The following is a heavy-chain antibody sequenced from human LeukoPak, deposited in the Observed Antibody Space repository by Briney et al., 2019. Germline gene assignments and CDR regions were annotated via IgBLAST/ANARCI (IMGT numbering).Heavy chain of an antibody. J-gene: IGHJ3*02. D-gene: IGHD3-10*01. CDR2: INWNGGST. CDR3: ATARSGSYYRPNDAFDI. Sequence: GGSLRLSCAASGFTFDDYGMSWVRQAPGKGLEWVSGINWNGGSTGYADSVKGRFTISRDNAKNSLYLQMNSLRAEDTALYHCATARSGSYYRPNDAFDIRGQGTMVTVSS. CDR1: GFTFDDYG. V-gene: IGHV3-20*01.